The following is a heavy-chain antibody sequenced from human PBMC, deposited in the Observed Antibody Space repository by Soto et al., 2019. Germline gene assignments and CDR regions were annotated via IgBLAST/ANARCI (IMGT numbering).Heavy chain of an antibody. CDR1: GFTFSSYW. CDR2: IKQDGSEK. D-gene: IGHD6-6*01. Sequence: GGSLRLSCAASGFTFSSYWMSWVRQAPGKGLEWVANIKQDGSEKYYVDSVKGRFTVSRDNAKNSLYLQMNSLRAEDTAVYYCAREIAASRYGMDVWGQGTTVNVSS. CDR3: AREIAASRYGMDV. J-gene: IGHJ6*02. V-gene: IGHV3-7*05.